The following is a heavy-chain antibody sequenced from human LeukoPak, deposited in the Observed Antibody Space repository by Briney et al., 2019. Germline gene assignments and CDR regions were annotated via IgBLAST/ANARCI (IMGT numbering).Heavy chain of an antibody. CDR1: GGSISSYY. CDR3: ARDGSSGSYYGLDY. CDR2: IYYSGST. Sequence: SETLSLTCTVSGGSISSYYWSWIRQPPGKGLEWIGYIYYSGSTNYNPSLKSRVTISVDTSKNQFSLKLSSVTAADTAVYYCARDGSSGSYYGLDYWGQGTLVTVSS. V-gene: IGHV4-59*01. J-gene: IGHJ4*02. D-gene: IGHD1-26*01.